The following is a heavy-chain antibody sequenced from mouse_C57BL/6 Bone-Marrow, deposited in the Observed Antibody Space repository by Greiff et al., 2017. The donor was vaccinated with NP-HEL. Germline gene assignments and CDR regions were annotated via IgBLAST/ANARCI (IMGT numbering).Heavy chain of an antibody. V-gene: IGHV3-6*01. J-gene: IGHJ4*01. CDR2: ISYDGSN. D-gene: IGHD2-5*01. CDR1: GYSITSGYY. CDR3: AKAYYSKMDY. Sequence: EVKLQESGPGLVKPSQSLSLTCSVTGYSITSGYYWNWIRQFPGNKLEWMGYISYDGSNNYNPSLKNRISITRDTSKNHFFLKLNSVTTEDTATYYCAKAYYSKMDYWGQGTSVTVSS.